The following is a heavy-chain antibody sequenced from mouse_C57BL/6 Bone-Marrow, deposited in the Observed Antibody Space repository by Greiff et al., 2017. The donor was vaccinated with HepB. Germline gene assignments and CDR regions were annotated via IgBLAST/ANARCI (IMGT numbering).Heavy chain of an antibody. D-gene: IGHD4-1*01. Sequence: EVQLQQSGTVLARPGASVKMSCKTSGYTFTSYWMHWVKQRPGQGLEWIGAIYPGNSDTSYNQKFKGKAKLTAVTSASTAYMELSSLTNEDSAVYYCTRRPPNWAYYAMDYWGQGTSVTVSS. CDR1: GYTFTSYW. CDR3: TRRPPNWAYYAMDY. CDR2: IYPGNSDT. V-gene: IGHV1-5*01. J-gene: IGHJ4*01.